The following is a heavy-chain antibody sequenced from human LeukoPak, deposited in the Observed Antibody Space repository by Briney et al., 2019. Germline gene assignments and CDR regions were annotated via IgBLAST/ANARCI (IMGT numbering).Heavy chain of an antibody. J-gene: IGHJ4*02. CDR3: ARDHELGSSGFDY. V-gene: IGHV1-2*02. D-gene: IGHD7-27*01. CDR2: INPNSGGT. CDR1: GYTFTGYY. Sequence: GASVEVSCKASGYTFTGYYMHWVRQAPGQGLEWMGWINPNSGGTNYAQKFQGRVTMTRDTSISTAYMELSRLRSDDTAVYYCARDHELGSSGFDYWGQGTLVTVSS.